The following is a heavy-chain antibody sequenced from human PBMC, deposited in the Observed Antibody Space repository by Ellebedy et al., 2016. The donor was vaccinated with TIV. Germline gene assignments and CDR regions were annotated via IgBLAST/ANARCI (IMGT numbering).Heavy chain of an antibody. Sequence: GESLKISCAASGFTFSAYALTWVRQAPGKGLEWVSSITSGGANTNYADSVKGRFTISRDNTKNTLYLQMNSLRADDTAVYYCARVSGSYRFDYWGQGTLVTVSS. V-gene: IGHV3-23*01. D-gene: IGHD1-26*01. J-gene: IGHJ4*02. CDR2: ITSGGANT. CDR1: GFTFSAYA. CDR3: ARVSGSYRFDY.